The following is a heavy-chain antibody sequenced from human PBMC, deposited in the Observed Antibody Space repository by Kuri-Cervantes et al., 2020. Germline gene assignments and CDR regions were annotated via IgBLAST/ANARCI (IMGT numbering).Heavy chain of an antibody. CDR2: IYHSGSA. J-gene: IGHJ4*02. CDR3: ARLRFGELLSFDS. Sequence: ESLKISCTVSGYSISSGYYWGWIRQPPGKGLEWIGNIYHSGSAYYNPSLKSRVTISVGTSKNQFSLKLSSVTAADTAVYYCARLRFGELLSFDSWGQGTLVTVSS. CDR1: GYSISSGYY. D-gene: IGHD3-10*01. V-gene: IGHV4-38-2*02.